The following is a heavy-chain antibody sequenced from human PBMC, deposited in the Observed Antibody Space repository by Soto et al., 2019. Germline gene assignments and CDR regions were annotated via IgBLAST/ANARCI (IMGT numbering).Heavy chain of an antibody. V-gene: IGHV3-23*01. CDR2: ISGSGGST. D-gene: IGHD2-2*01. CDR1: GFTSSSYA. Sequence: GGSLRLSCAASGFTSSSYAMSWVRQTPGEGLEWVSAISGSGGSTYYADSVKGRFTISRDNSKNTVYLQMNSLRAEDTAVYYCAKARGSSTPAPGSYWGQGTLVTVSS. CDR3: AKARGSSTPAPGSY. J-gene: IGHJ4*02.